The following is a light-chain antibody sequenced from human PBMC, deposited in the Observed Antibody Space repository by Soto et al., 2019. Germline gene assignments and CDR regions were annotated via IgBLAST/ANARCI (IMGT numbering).Light chain of an antibody. V-gene: IGKV3-20*01. CDR2: GAS. CDR1: QSVSNYY. J-gene: IGKJ1*01. Sequence: DIVLTQSPGTLSLSPGERATLSCRASQSVSNYYLAWYQQKPGQAPRLLIYGASSRATGIPDRFSGSGSGADFTLTISRLEPEDFAVYYCQQFGSSPWTFGQGTKVEIK. CDR3: QQFGSSPWT.